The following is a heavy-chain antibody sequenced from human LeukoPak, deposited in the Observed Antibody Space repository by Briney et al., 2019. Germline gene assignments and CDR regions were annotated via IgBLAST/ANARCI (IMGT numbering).Heavy chain of an antibody. J-gene: IGHJ1*01. CDR3: ARDLNGGKLLIARYVFEH. Sequence: ASVKVSCKTSGYTFTSYFIHWVRQAPGQGLEWMGIINPSGGGTSTAQKFQGRVSVTRDTSTRTVSVELHSLTSEDTAVYYCARDLNGGKLLIARYVFEHWGQGTQVTVAS. CDR1: GYTFTSYF. CDR2: INPSGGGT. V-gene: IGHV1-46*01. D-gene: IGHD4-23*01.